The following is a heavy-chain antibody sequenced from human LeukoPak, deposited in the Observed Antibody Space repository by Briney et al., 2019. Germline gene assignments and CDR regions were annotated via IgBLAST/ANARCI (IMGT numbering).Heavy chain of an antibody. Sequence: GGSLRLSCAASGFTFDDYAMHWVRQAPGKGLEWVSGISWNSGSIGYADSVKGRFTISRDNAKNSLYLQMNSLRAEDTALYYCAKGSYYDSSGYHGYEYRAFDIWGQGTMVTVSS. CDR2: ISWNSGSI. CDR3: AKGSYYDSSGYHGYEYRAFDI. V-gene: IGHV3-9*01. D-gene: IGHD3-22*01. CDR1: GFTFDDYA. J-gene: IGHJ3*02.